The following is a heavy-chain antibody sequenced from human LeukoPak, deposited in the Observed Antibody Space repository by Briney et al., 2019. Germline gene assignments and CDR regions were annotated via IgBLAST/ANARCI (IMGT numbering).Heavy chain of an antibody. V-gene: IGHV1-69*04. D-gene: IGHD4-23*01. CDR1: GYTFTSYA. Sequence: SVKVSCKASGYTFTSYAISWVRQAPGQGLEWMGRIIPILGITNYAQKFQGRVTITTDKSTSTAYIELSSLRSHDPAVDYWARGLGLYGGKNYWGPGNPVTVSS. CDR2: IIPILGIT. J-gene: IGHJ4*01. CDR3: ARGLGLYGGKNY.